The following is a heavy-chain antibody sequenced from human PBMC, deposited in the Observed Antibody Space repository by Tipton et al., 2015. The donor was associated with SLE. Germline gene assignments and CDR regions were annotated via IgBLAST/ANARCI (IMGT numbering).Heavy chain of an antibody. V-gene: IGHV3-23*01. CDR1: GFMFSSYV. J-gene: IGHJ4*02. D-gene: IGHD2-8*01. CDR2: ISGSGDAT. CDR3: ARGGLINRADY. Sequence: SLRLSCAASGFMFSSYVMSWVRQAPGKGLEWVSSISGSGDATYYAASVKGRFTISRDNSKNTLYVQMNSLRREDTAIYYCARGGLINRADYWGQGTLVTVSS.